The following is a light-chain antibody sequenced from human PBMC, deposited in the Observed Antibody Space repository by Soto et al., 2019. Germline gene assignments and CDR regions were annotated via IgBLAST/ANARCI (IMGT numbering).Light chain of an antibody. Sequence: EIVFPQSPGTLSLYPGERATLSCRASQSVSSSYLAWYQQKPGQAPRLLIYGASSRATGIPDRFSGSGSGTDFTLSISRLEPEDFAVYYCQQDVTSPLTFGGGTKVDIK. CDR2: GAS. CDR3: QQDVTSPLT. V-gene: IGKV3-20*01. J-gene: IGKJ4*01. CDR1: QSVSSSY.